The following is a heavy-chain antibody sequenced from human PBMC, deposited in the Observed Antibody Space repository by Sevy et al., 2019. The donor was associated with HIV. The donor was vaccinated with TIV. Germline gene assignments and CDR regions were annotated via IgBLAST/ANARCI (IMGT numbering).Heavy chain of an antibody. D-gene: IGHD4-17*01. J-gene: IGHJ3*02. CDR1: GYTFTSRD. Sequence: ASVKVSCKASGYTFTSRDINWVRQATGQGLEWMGWMNPNSGNTGYAQKFQNRVTITRNTSIRTAYMELSSLRPEDTAVYYSARDSDYGGNGAYDIWGQGTMVTVSS. CDR2: MNPNSGNT. CDR3: ARDSDYGGNGAYDI. V-gene: IGHV1-8*03.